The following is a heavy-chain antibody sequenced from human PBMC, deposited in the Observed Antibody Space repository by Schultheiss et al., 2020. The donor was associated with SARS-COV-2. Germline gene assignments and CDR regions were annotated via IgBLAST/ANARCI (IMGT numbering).Heavy chain of an antibody. J-gene: IGHJ5*02. D-gene: IGHD1-26*01. CDR1: GYTFTSYA. V-gene: IGHV1-3*01. CDR2: INADNGNT. CDR3: ARELDNSGSYPFPLS. Sequence: ASVKVSCNASGYTFTSYAMHWVRQAPGQRLEWIGWINADNGNTKYSQKFQGRVTVTGDTSANTAYMELSSLRSEDTAVYYCARELDNSGSYPFPLSWGQGTLVTVSS.